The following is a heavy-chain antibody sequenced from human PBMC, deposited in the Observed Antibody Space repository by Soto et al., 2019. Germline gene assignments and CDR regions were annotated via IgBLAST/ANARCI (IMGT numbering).Heavy chain of an antibody. CDR1: GFTFSRYD. Sequence: GGSLRLSFAASGFTFSRYDIHWVRQATGKGLDWVSAIGTAGDAYYPGSVKGRFTISRENAKNSLYLQINSLRAGDTDVYYCARGKWFDPWGQGPEVTV. CDR3: ARGKWFDP. V-gene: IGHV3-13*01. J-gene: IGHJ5*02. CDR2: IGTAGDA.